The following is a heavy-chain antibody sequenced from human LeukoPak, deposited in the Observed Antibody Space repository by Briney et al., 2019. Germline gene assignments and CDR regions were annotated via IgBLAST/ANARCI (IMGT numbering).Heavy chain of an antibody. Sequence: GGCLRLSCAASGFTFSSYWMAWVRQAPGKGLEWVANIEQDGSEKNYVGSVKGRFTISRDNAKNSLCLQMSSLRAEDTAVYYCARDRGYFTFDIWGQGTMVTVSS. CDR2: IEQDGSEK. CDR1: GFTFSSYW. CDR3: ARDRGYFTFDI. J-gene: IGHJ3*02. V-gene: IGHV3-7*05. D-gene: IGHD2/OR15-2a*01.